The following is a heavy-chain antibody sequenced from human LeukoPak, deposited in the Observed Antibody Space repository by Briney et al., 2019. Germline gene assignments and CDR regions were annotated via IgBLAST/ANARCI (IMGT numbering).Heavy chain of an antibody. CDR3: AAKYELTKV. V-gene: IGHV3-53*01. D-gene: IGHD3-3*01. CDR1: GFTVSSNY. Sequence: GGSLRLSCVASGFTVSSNYMNWVRQAPGKGRGWVTVIYRGGTTHYADSVKGRFTISRDNSKNTLYLQMNSLRTEDTAVYYCAAKYELTKVWGQGTLVTVSS. J-gene: IGHJ4*02. CDR2: IYRGGTT.